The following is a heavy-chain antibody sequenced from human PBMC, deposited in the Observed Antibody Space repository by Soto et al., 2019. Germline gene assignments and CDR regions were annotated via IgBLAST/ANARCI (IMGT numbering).Heavy chain of an antibody. CDR1: GYTLTSYG. CDR2: ISAYNGNT. D-gene: IGHD3-16*02. V-gene: IGHV1-18*01. CDR3: ARVEQYYDYVWGSYRSNWFDP. Sequence: ASVKVSCKASGYTLTSYGISWVRQAPGQGLEWMGWISAYNGNTNYAQKLQGRVTMTTDTSTSTAYMELRSLRSDDTAVYYCARVEQYYDYVWGSYRSNWFDPWGQGTLVTVSS. J-gene: IGHJ5*02.